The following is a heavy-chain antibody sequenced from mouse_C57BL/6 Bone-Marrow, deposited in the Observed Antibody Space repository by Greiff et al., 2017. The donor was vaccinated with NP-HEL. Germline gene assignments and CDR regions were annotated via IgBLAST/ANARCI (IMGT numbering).Heavy chain of an antibody. Sequence: QVQLQQPGAELVKPGASVKMSCKASGYTFTSYWITWVKQRPGQGLEWIGDIYPGSGSTNYNEKFKSTATLTVDTSSSTAYMQLSSLTSEDSAVYYCARAYYYGSSGFAYWGQGTLVTVSA. J-gene: IGHJ3*01. CDR3: ARAYYYGSSGFAY. CDR1: GYTFTSYW. CDR2: IYPGSGST. D-gene: IGHD1-1*01. V-gene: IGHV1-55*01.